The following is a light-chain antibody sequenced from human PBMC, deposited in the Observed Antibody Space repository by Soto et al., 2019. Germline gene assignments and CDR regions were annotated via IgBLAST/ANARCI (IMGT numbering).Light chain of an antibody. CDR2: STS. Sequence: QAVVTQEPSLTVSPGGTVTLTCASSTGAVTSGYYPNWFQQKPGQAPRALIYSTSKKHYWTPARFSGSLLGGKAALTLSGVQPEDEDEYYCLLYFGGHVRRFGGGTKLTVL. CDR3: LLYFGGHVRR. CDR1: TGAVTSGYY. V-gene: IGLV7-43*01. J-gene: IGLJ3*02.